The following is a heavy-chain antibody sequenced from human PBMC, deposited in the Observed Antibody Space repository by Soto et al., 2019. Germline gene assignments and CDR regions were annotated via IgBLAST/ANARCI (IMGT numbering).Heavy chain of an antibody. V-gene: IGHV1-69*13. Sequence: SVKVSFKASGGSFGNSAINWVRQTPGQGLEWLGGFIPVYRTLNYAQKFQGRVTITADESTGTAYMTLSSLASDDTAVYYCATGVVWIGYFTVDSWGQGTRVTVSS. CDR1: GGSFGNSA. CDR3: ATGVVWIGYFTVDS. CDR2: FIPVYRTL. D-gene: IGHD3-3*01. J-gene: IGHJ4*02.